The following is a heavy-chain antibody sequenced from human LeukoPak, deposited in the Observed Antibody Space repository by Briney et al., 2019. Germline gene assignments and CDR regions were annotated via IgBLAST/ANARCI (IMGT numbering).Heavy chain of an antibody. Sequence: GGSLRLSCAASGFTFSSYWMHWVRQAPGKGLVWVSRINSDGRSTSYADSVKGRFTISRDNAKTTLYLQMNSLRAEDTAVYYCAKDRMGIAAAGTGYYWGQRTLVTVSS. D-gene: IGHD6-13*01. V-gene: IGHV3-74*01. CDR1: GFTFSSYW. CDR3: AKDRMGIAAAGTGYY. CDR2: INSDGRST. J-gene: IGHJ4*02.